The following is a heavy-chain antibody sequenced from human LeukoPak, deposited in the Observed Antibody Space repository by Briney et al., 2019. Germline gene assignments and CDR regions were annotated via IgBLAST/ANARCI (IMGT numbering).Heavy chain of an antibody. V-gene: IGHV4-34*01. D-gene: IGHD5-12*01. Sequence: SETLSLTCAVYGGSFSGYYWSWIRQPPGKGLEWIGEINHSGSTNYNPSLKSRVTISVDTSKNQFSLKLSSVTAADTAVYYCARVMVVASMRYWGQGTLVTVSS. CDR1: GGSFSGYY. CDR2: INHSGST. CDR3: ARVMVVASMRY. J-gene: IGHJ4*02.